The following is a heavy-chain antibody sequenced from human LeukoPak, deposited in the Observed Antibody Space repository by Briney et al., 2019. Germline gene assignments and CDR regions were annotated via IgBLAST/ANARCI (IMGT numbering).Heavy chain of an antibody. J-gene: IGHJ4*02. D-gene: IGHD3-16*02. Sequence: GGSLRLSCAASGFTFSSYSMNWIRQAPGKGLEWVSYISSSAATIYYADSVKGRFTIPRDNAKKSLYLQMNSLRAEDTAVYYCARGPYDYVWGSYRRDYFDYWGQGTLVTVSS. CDR3: ARGPYDYVWGSYRRDYFDY. CDR1: GFTFSSYS. CDR2: ISSSAATI. V-gene: IGHV3-48*04.